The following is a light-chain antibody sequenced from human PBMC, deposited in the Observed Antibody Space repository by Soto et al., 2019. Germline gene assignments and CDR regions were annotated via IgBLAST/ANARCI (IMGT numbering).Light chain of an antibody. V-gene: IGLV2-14*01. Sequence: QSALTQPAFVSGSRGQSITISCTGTYSDGGYYNYVSWFQQHPGQAPQLIIYEVSNRPLGISNRFSASKSGNTASLTISGLQAEDEADSDCGSYTDSDSPWVFGGGTKLTVL. J-gene: IGLJ3*02. CDR3: GSYTDSDSPWV. CDR2: EVS. CDR1: YSDGGYYNY.